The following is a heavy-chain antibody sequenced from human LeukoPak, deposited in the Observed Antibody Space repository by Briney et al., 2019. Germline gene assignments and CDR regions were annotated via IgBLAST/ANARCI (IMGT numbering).Heavy chain of an antibody. J-gene: IGHJ4*02. D-gene: IGHD3-22*01. CDR3: ARDLTPYDSSPGTH. Sequence: GASVKVSCKASGYTFTSYGISWVRQAPGQGLEWMGWISAYNGNTNSAQKLPGRVTMTTDTSTSTAYMELRSLRSDDTAVYYCARDLTPYDSSPGTHWGQGTLVTVSS. CDR1: GYTFTSYG. CDR2: ISAYNGNT. V-gene: IGHV1-18*01.